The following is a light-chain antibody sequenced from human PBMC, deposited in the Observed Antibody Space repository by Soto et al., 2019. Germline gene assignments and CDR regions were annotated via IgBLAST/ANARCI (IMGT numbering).Light chain of an antibody. CDR2: GNS. V-gene: IGLV1-40*01. Sequence: QSVLTQPPSVSGAPGQRVTISCTGSSSNIGAGYDVHWYQQLPGTAPKLLIYGNSNRPSGVPDRFSGSKSGTSASLAITWLQAEDEADYYCQSYDSSLSGFGVFGGGTKLTVL. CDR1: SSNIGAGYD. CDR3: QSYDSSLSGFGV. J-gene: IGLJ3*02.